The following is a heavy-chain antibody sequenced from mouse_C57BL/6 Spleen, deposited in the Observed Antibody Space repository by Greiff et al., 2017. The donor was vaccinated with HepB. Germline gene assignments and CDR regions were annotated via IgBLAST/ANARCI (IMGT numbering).Heavy chain of an antibody. J-gene: IGHJ2*01. CDR3: ARRGITTGYYFDY. CDR1: GYTFTSYW. Sequence: VQLQQPGAELVRPGSSVKLSCKASGYTFTSYWMDWVKQRPGQGLEWIGNIYPSDSETHYNQKFKDKATLTVDKSSSTAYMQLSSLTSEDSAVYYCARRGITTGYYFDYWGQGTTLTVSS. D-gene: IGHD2-4*01. V-gene: IGHV1-61*01. CDR2: IYPSDSET.